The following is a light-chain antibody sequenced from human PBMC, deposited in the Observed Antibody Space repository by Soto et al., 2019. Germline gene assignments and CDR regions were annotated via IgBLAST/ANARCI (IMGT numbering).Light chain of an antibody. CDR1: SSNIGSNT. V-gene: IGLV1-44*01. CDR3: AAWEDSLNGYV. Sequence: QAVVTQPPSASGTPGQRVTISCSGSSSNIGSNTVNWYQQLPGTAPKLLIYSNNQRPSGVPDRFSGSKSGTSASLAISVLQSDDAADYYCAAWEDSLNGYVFGTGTKVTVL. J-gene: IGLJ1*01. CDR2: SNN.